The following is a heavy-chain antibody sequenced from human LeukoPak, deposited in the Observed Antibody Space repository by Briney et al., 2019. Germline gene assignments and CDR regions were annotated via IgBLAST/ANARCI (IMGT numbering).Heavy chain of an antibody. J-gene: IGHJ2*01. D-gene: IGHD2-15*01. CDR1: GYTFTGYY. CDR2: INPNSGGT. V-gene: IGHV1-2*02. Sequence: ASVKVSCKASGYTFTGYYMHWVRQAPGQGLEWMGWINPNSGGTNYAQKFQGRVTMTRDTSISTAYMELSRLRSDDTAVYYSARESSAELLRNWYFDLWGRGTLVTVSS. CDR3: ARESSAELLRNWYFDL.